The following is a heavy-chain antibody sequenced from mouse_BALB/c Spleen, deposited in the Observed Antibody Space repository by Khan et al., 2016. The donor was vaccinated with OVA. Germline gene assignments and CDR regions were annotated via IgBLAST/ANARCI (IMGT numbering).Heavy chain of an antibody. V-gene: IGHV2-3*01. CDR3: ANDYGSSYGWYFDV. J-gene: IGHJ1*01. Sequence: QVQLKESGPGLVAPSQSLSITCTVSGFSLPSYGVSWVRQPPGKGLEWLGVIWGDGSTNYHSALISRLSISKDNSKSQVFLKMNSLQTDETAKYYDANDYGSSYGWYFDVWGAGTTVTVSS. D-gene: IGHD1-1*01. CDR1: GFSLPSYG. CDR2: IWGDGST.